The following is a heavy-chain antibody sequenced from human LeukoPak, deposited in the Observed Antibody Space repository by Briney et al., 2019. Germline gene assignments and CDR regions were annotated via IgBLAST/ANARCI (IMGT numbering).Heavy chain of an antibody. D-gene: IGHD3-3*01. CDR3: ARNVKDFWSGYYREAWFDP. CDR2: INHSGST. CDR1: SGSFSGYY. Sequence: PSETLSLTCAVYSGSFSGYYWSWIRQPPGKGLEWIGEINHSGSTNYNPSLKSRVTISVDTSKNQFSLKLSSVTAADTAVYYCARNVKDFWSGYYREAWFDPWGQGTLVTVSS. J-gene: IGHJ5*02. V-gene: IGHV4-34*01.